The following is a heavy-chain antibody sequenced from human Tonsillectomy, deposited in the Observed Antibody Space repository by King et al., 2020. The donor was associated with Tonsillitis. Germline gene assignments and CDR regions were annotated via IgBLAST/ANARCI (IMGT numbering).Heavy chain of an antibody. J-gene: IGHJ4*02. CDR1: GFTFSDYY. V-gene: IGHV3-11*05. Sequence: VQLVESGGGLVKPGGSLRLSCAASGFTFSDYYMSWIRQAPAKGLEWVSYISSISSYTNYADPVKGRFTISRDNAKNSLYLQMDSLRAEDTAVYYCARDMGALLYFDYWGQGTLVTVSS. CDR3: ARDMGALLYFDY. CDR2: ISSISSYT. D-gene: IGHD3-16*01.